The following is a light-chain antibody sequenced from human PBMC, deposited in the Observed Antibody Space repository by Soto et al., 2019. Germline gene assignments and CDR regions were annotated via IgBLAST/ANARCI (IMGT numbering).Light chain of an antibody. V-gene: IGKV3-15*01. CDR2: AAS. CDR1: QSVNRN. J-gene: IGKJ1*01. Sequence: EIVMTQSPATLSVSPGDRATLSCRASQSVNRNLAWYQQKPGQAPRLLIYAASTRATGIPARFRGSGSGTEFILTISSXXXXXFAVYYCLHYENWXXWTFGQGTKVXIK. CDR3: LHYENWXXWT.